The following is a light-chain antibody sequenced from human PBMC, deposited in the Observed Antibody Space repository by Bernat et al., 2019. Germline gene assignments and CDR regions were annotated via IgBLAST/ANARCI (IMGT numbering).Light chain of an antibody. CDR1: QSVSTL. V-gene: IGKV1-5*03. CDR3: QQYISYST. J-gene: IGKJ1*01. Sequence: DIEMTQSPSTLSASVGDRVTITCRASQSVSTLLAWYQHKPGKAPNLLIYTASTLESGVPLRFSGSGSGTEFTLTISSLQPEDSAIYYCQQYISYSTFGQGTKVEIK. CDR2: TAS.